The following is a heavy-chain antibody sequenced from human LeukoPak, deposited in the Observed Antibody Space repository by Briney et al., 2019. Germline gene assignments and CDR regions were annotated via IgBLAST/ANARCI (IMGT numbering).Heavy chain of an antibody. V-gene: IGHV4-61*09. CDR3: ARCMSELDYGDYAYYYHMDV. Sequence: SETLSLTCTVSGDSLTSGSRYWSWIRQPAGKGLEWIGHFYSSTRTTYNPSLEGRVTISGDTAKNQFSLKLDSATAADTAVYFCARCMSELDYGDYAYYYHMDVWGKGTTVTVSS. J-gene: IGHJ6*04. CDR1: GDSLTSGSRY. CDR2: FYSSTRT. D-gene: IGHD4-17*01.